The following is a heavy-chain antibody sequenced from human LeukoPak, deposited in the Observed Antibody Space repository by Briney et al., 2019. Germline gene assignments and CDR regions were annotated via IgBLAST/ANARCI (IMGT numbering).Heavy chain of an antibody. D-gene: IGHD3-3*01. CDR2: ISSSSTYT. CDR3: ATDTLRFRMDV. V-gene: IGHV3-21*01. Sequence: PGGSLRLSCTVSGHPFSSFTLNWVRQSPGKGLEWVSSISSSSTYTYYADSVKGRFTISRDNAKNPLFLQMNSLRDDDTGVYFCATDTLRFRMDVWGKGTTVIVSS. CDR1: GHPFSSFT. J-gene: IGHJ6*04.